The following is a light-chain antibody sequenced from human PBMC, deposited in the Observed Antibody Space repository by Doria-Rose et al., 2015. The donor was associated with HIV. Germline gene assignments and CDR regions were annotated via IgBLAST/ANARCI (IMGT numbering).Light chain of an antibody. J-gene: IGKJ3*01. CDR3: QQYYDTPS. Sequence: VLTKPPESLGTPLGERANLNCKSNQSLLYTSKNYLAWYQQKPGRPPKLLIYWASTRQSGVPARFSGSGSGTDFTLTISSLEAEDVAVYYCQQYYDTPSFGPGTTVDIK. V-gene: IGKV4-1*01. CDR1: QSLLYTSKNY. CDR2: WAS.